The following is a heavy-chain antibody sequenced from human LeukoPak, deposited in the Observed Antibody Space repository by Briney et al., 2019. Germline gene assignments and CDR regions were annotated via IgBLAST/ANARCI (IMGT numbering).Heavy chain of an antibody. CDR1: GGSISSYY. V-gene: IGHV4-59*08. CDR3: ARVGDGNFDY. CDR2: VYYSGNT. Sequence: SETLSLTCTVSGGSISSYYWSWIRQPPGKEMEWIGYVYYSGNTNYNPSLKSRVTISIDTSNNQFSLKLSSVTAADTAVYYCARVGDGNFDYWGQGTLVTVSS. J-gene: IGHJ4*02. D-gene: IGHD3-16*01.